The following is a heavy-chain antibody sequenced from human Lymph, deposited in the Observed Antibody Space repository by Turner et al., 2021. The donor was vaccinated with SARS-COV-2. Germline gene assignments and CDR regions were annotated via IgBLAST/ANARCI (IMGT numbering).Heavy chain of an antibody. J-gene: IGHJ4*02. CDR1: GFTFSSYS. Sequence: EVQPVESGGGLVKPGGSLRLSGAASGFTFSSYSMNWVRQAPGKGLEWVSSISSRGSYIYNADSVKGGFTITRHNAKNSLYLQMNSLGADDTAVYYCAREKLGELFDYWGQGTLVTVSS. CDR3: AREKLGELFDY. D-gene: IGHD3-10*01. CDR2: ISSRGSYI. V-gene: IGHV3-21*01.